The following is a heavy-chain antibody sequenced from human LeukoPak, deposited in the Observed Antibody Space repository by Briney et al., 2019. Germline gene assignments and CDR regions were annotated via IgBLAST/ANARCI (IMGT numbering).Heavy chain of an antibody. D-gene: IGHD3-22*01. V-gene: IGHV3-48*03. J-gene: IGHJ6*02. Sequence: PGGSLRLSCAASGFTFSTYEMNWVRQAPGKGLEWVSYISSSGSTIYYADSVKGRFTISRDNAKNSLYLHMNSLRAEDTAVYYCAKGRGFYDSSGYYYAYYYGMDVWGQGTTVTVSS. CDR2: ISSSGSTI. CDR1: GFTFSTYE. CDR3: AKGRGFYDSSGYYYAYYYGMDV.